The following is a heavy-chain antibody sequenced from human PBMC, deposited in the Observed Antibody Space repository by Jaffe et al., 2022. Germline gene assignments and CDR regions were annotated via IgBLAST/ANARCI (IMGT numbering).Heavy chain of an antibody. CDR3: ARGTLEGYYDSSGSLDAFDI. CDR2: IYTSGST. CDR1: GGSISSGSYY. J-gene: IGHJ3*02. Sequence: QVQLQESGPGLVKPSQTLSLTCTVSGGSISSGSYYWSWIRQPAGKGLEWIGRIYTSGSTNYNPSLKSRVTISVDTSKNQFSLKLSSVTAADTAVYYCARGTLEGYYDSSGSLDAFDIWGQGTMVTVSS. V-gene: IGHV4-61*02. D-gene: IGHD3-22*01.